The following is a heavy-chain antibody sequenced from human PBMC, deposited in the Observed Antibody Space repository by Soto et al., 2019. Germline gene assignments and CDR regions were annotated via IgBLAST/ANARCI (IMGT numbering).Heavy chain of an antibody. J-gene: IGHJ4*02. V-gene: IGHV3-72*01. D-gene: IGHD3-22*01. CDR1: GFTFSDHY. Sequence: VQLVESGGGLVQPGGSLRLSCAASGFTFSDHYMDWVRQAPGKGLEWVGRTRNKANSYTTEYAASVKGRFTISRDDSKNSLYLQMNSLKTEDTAVYYCARVSTYYDSSGYYTLYDYWGQGTLVTVSS. CDR3: ARVSTYYDSSGYYTLYDY. CDR2: TRNKANSYTT.